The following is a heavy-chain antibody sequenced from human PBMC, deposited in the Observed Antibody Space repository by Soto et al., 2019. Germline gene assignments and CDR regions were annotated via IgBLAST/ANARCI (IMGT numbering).Heavy chain of an antibody. CDR2: IYYSGTS. J-gene: IGHJ5*02. V-gene: IGHV4-31*03. Sequence: QVQLQESGPGLVKPSQTLSLTCTVSGGSISSGGYYWSWIRQHPGKGLEWIGYIYYSGTSYYNPSLTRRVTISVDKSKNQFSLKLRSVTAADTAVYCGARTIFPWGKGTLVTVSS. CDR1: GGSISSGGYY. CDR3: ARTIFP. D-gene: IGHD3-9*01.